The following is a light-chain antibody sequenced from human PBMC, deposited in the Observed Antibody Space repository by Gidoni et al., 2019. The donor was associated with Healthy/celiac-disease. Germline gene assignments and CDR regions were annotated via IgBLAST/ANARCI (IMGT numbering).Light chain of an antibody. CDR2: GAS. V-gene: IGKV3-15*01. Sequence: EIVMTQSPATLSVSPGERATLSCRASQSVSSNLAWYQQKPGPAPRLLHYGASTKAPCIPARFSGSGSGTEFTLTISSLQSEDFAVYYCQQYNNWWTFGQGTKVEIK. CDR1: QSVSSN. CDR3: QQYNNWWT. J-gene: IGKJ1*01.